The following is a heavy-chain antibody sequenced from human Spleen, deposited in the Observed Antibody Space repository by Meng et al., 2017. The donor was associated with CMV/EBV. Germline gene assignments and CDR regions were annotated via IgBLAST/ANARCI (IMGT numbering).Heavy chain of an antibody. CDR1: GYSISGGYY. J-gene: IGHJ4*02. CDR3: ARDAGATSYFDY. Sequence: SETLSLTCSVSGYSISGGYYWAWIRQPPGKGLEWIGYIYYSGSTNYNPSLKSRVTISVDTSKNQFSLKLSSVTAADTAVYYCARDAGATSYFDYWGQGTLVTVSS. V-gene: IGHV4-61*08. D-gene: IGHD1-26*01. CDR2: IYYSGST.